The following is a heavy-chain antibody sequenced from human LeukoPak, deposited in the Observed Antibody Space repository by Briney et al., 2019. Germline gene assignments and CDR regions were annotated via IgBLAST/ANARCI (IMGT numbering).Heavy chain of an antibody. J-gene: IGHJ5*02. CDR3: AKGPYYYDSSGYSA. CDR2: ISGSGGST. V-gene: IGHV3-23*01. CDR1: GFTFSSYA. Sequence: GGSLRLSCAASGFTFSSYAMSWVRQAPGKGLEWVSAISGSGGSTYYADSVKGRFTISRDNSKNTLYLQMNSLRAEDTAVYYCAKGPYYYDSSGYSAWGQGTLVTVSS. D-gene: IGHD3-22*01.